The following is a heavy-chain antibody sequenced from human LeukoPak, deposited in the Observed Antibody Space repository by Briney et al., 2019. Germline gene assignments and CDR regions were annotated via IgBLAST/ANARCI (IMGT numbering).Heavy chain of an antibody. J-gene: IGHJ5*02. D-gene: IGHD2-15*01. CDR3: ARSHASPDSTRWFAP. V-gene: IGHV3-23*01. CDR2: ISGSGGST. Sequence: GGSLRLSCAASGFTFNNYAMSWVRQAPGKGLEWVSTISGSGGSTYYADSVKGRFTISRDNSKNTLDMQMNSLRAEDTAVYYCARSHASPDSTRWFAPWGKGTLVTVS. CDR1: GFTFNNYA.